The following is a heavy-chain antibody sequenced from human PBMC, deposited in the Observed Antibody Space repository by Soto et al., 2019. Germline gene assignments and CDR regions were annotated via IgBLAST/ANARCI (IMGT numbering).Heavy chain of an antibody. CDR1: GGXSSSYY. V-gene: IGHV4-4*07. Sequence: LSLTCTFSGGXSSSYYWSWIRKPAGKGLECIGLIYTSGSTNYNPSLKSRVTMSVDTSRNQSSMKLRSVTAEDTAVYYCARAVAAAFDIWGQGTMVTVSS. J-gene: IGHJ3*02. CDR2: IYTSGST. D-gene: IGHD6-19*01. CDR3: ARAVAAAFDI.